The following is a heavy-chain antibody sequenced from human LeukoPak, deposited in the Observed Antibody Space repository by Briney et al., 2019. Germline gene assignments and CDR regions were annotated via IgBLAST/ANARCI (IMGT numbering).Heavy chain of an antibody. V-gene: IGHV3-23*01. CDR2: ISGSGGST. Sequence: GGSLRLSCAASGFTFSSYAMTWVRQPPGKGLEWVSAISGSGGSTYYADSVKGRFTMSRDNSKNTLYLQMDSLRPEDTAVYYCAKGQLGIQSSKWFDPWGREPWSPSPQ. CDR3: AKGQLGIQSSKWFDP. CDR1: GFTFSSYA. D-gene: IGHD7-27*01. J-gene: IGHJ5*02.